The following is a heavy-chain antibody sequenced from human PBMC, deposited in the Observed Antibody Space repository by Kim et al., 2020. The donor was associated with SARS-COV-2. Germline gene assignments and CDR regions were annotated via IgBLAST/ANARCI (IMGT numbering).Heavy chain of an antibody. V-gene: IGHV3-23*01. CDR2: ISGSGGST. CDR1: GFTFSSYA. Sequence: GGSLRLSCAASGFTFSSYAMSWVRQAPGKGLEWVSAISGSGGSTYYADSVKGRFTISRDNSKNTLYLQMNSLRAEDTAVYYCAKPSGGNWNDVDAFDIWGQGTMVTVSS. CDR3: AKPSGGNWNDVDAFDI. J-gene: IGHJ3*02. D-gene: IGHD1-1*01.